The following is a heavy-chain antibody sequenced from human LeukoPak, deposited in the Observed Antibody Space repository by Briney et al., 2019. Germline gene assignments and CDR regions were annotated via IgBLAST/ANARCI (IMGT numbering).Heavy chain of an antibody. D-gene: IGHD5-12*01. V-gene: IGHV1-18*01. Sequence: GASVKVSCKASSYTFTSYGISWVRQAPGQGLEWMGWISAYNGNTNYAQKLQGRVTMTTDTSTSTAYMELRSLRSDDTAVYYCARGLAVATIVYYYGMDVWGQGTTVTVSS. CDR2: ISAYNGNT. J-gene: IGHJ6*02. CDR1: SYTFTSYG. CDR3: ARGLAVATIVYYYGMDV.